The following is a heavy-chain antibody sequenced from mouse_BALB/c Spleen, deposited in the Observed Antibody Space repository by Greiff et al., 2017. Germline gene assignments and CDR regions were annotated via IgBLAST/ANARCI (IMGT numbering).Heavy chain of an antibody. J-gene: IGHJ1*01. CDR2: ISYDGSN. CDR3: ATSIHYYGFYWYFDV. V-gene: IGHV3-6*02. CDR1: GYSITSGYY. D-gene: IGHD1-2*01. Sequence: EVKLQESGPGLVKPSQSLSLTCSVTGYSITSGYYWNWIRQFPGNKLEWMGYISYDGSNNYNPSLKNRISITRDTSKNQFFLKLNSVTTEDTATYYCATSIHYYGFYWYFDVWGAGTTVTVSS.